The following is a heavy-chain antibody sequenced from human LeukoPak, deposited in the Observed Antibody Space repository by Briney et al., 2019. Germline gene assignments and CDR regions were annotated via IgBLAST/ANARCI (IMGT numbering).Heavy chain of an antibody. CDR3: ARGCSSTGCYVENWFDP. CDR1: GGTFSNYA. D-gene: IGHD2-2*01. Sequence: ASLKLSCAASGGTFSNYAISWVRQAPGQGLEWMGGIIPLFGTANYAQKFQGRVTITADESTSTAYMEMSSLRSEDTAVYYCARGCSSTGCYVENWFDPWGQGTLVTVSS. CDR2: IIPLFGTA. J-gene: IGHJ5*02. V-gene: IGHV1-69*13.